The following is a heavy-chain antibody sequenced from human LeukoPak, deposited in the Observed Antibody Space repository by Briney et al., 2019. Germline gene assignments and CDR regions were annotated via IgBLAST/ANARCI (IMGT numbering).Heavy chain of an antibody. V-gene: IGHV1-69*04. CDR3: ARDLIGHRLWSQNDY. Sequence: SVKVSCKASGGTFSSYAISWVRQAPGQGLEWMGRIIPILGIANYAQKFQGRVTITADKSTNTAYMELSSLRSEDTAVYYCARDLIGHRLWSQNDYWGQGTLVTVSS. D-gene: IGHD5-18*01. CDR1: GGTFSSYA. J-gene: IGHJ4*02. CDR2: IIPILGIA.